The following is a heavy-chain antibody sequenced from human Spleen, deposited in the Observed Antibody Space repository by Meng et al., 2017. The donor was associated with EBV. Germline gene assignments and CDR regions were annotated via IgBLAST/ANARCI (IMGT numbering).Heavy chain of an antibody. CDR1: GRTFSSYA. V-gene: IGHV1-69*01. D-gene: IGHD3-10*01. CDR2: LIPMFGAP. J-gene: IGHJ4*02. Sequence: QSGAEVKMPGSSVQGSCTTSGRTFSSYAISWVRQATGQGLEWLGGLIPMFGAPNYAQKFPGRDTITADEYTSTHFMELSSLRSEDTAVYYCASESGRGYTPDYWGQGTLVTVSS. CDR3: ASESGRGYTPDY.